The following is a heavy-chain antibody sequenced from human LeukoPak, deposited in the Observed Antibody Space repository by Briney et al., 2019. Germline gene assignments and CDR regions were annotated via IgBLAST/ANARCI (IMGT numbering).Heavy chain of an antibody. CDR3: ARGAGSYYYYYYMDV. Sequence: ASVKVSCKASGYTFTSYYMHWVRQAPGEGLEWMGIINPTGGSTSYAQKFQGRVTMARDTSTSTVYMELSRLRSDDTAVYYCARGAGSYYYYYYMDVWGKGTTVTISS. V-gene: IGHV1-46*01. D-gene: IGHD1-1*01. J-gene: IGHJ6*03. CDR1: GYTFTSYY. CDR2: INPTGGST.